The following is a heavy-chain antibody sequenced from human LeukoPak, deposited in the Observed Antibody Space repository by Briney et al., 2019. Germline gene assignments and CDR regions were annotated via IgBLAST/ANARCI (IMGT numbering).Heavy chain of an antibody. D-gene: IGHD5-18*01. J-gene: IGHJ6*02. Sequence: GGSLRLSCAASGFTFSGYAMHWVRQAPGKGLEWVAVISYDGSNKYYADSVKGRFTISRDNSKNTLYLQMNSLRAEDTAVYYCASDTAMAPSYYYGMDVWGQGTTVTVSS. CDR2: ISYDGSNK. CDR3: ASDTAMAPSYYYGMDV. CDR1: GFTFSGYA. V-gene: IGHV3-30-3*01.